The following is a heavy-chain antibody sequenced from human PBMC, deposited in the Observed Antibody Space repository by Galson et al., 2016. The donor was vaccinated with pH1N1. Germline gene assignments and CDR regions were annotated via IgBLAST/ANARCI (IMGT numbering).Heavy chain of an antibody. V-gene: IGHV3-7*01. J-gene: IGHJ4*02. CDR2: IKQDGSEK. CDR3: VGPLGNPPGY. Sequence: SLRLSCAASGFTFSSYWMSWVRQAPGKGLEWVANIKQDGSEKYYVDSVKGRFTISRDNAKKSLYLQMNSLRAEDTAGYFCVGPLGNPPGYWGQGTLVTVSS. D-gene: IGHD1-14*01. CDR1: GFTFSSYW.